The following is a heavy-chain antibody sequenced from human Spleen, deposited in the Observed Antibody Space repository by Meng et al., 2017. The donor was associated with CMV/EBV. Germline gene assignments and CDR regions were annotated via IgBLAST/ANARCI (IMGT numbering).Heavy chain of an antibody. Sequence: ASVKVSCKASGYTFGTDGISWVRQAPGQGLEWMGWMNPNSGDTGFAQKFQGRVTMTRNTSISTAYMELSSLRSEDTAVYYCARGILCDVWGQGTTVTVSS. J-gene: IGHJ6*02. V-gene: IGHV1-8*01. CDR1: GYTFGTDG. CDR3: ARGILCDV. CDR2: MNPNSGDT.